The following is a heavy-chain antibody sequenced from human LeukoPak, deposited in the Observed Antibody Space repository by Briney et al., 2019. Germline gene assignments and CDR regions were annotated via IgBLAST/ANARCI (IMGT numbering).Heavy chain of an antibody. CDR2: ISAYNGNT. CDR1: GYTFINND. Sequence: GASVKVSCKASGYTFINNDISWVRQAPGQGLEWMGWISAYNGNTNYAQKLQGRVTMTTDTSTSTAYMELRSLRSDDTAVYYCARDHVDTAMAFDYWGQGTLVTVSS. J-gene: IGHJ4*02. V-gene: IGHV1-18*04. CDR3: ARDHVDTAMAFDY. D-gene: IGHD5-18*01.